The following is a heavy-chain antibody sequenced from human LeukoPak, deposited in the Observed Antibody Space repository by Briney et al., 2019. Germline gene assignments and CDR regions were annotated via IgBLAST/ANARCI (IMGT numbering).Heavy chain of an antibody. D-gene: IGHD3-3*01. Sequence: PGGSLRLSCAASGFTFSSYSMNWVRQAPGKGLEWVSSISSSSYIYYADSVKGRFTISRDNAKNSLYLQMNSLRAEDTAVYYCARVYDFWSGSIDYWGQGTLVTVSS. CDR2: ISSSSYI. J-gene: IGHJ4*02. CDR3: ARVYDFWSGSIDY. CDR1: GFTFSSYS. V-gene: IGHV3-21*01.